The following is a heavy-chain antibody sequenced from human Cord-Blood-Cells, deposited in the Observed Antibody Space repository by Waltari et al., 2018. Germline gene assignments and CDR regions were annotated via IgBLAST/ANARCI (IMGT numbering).Heavy chain of an antibody. CDR3: ASHGGATTLEAFDI. CDR1: GGTFSSYA. J-gene: IGHJ3*02. D-gene: IGHD1-26*01. CDR2: IIPIFGTA. Sequence: QVQLVQSGAEVKKPGSSVKVSCKASGGTFSSYAISWVRQAPGQGLEWMGGIIPIFGTANYAQKFQGRVTITADKSTSTAYMELSSLRSEDTAVYYCASHGGATTLEAFDIWGQGTMVTVSS. V-gene: IGHV1-69*06.